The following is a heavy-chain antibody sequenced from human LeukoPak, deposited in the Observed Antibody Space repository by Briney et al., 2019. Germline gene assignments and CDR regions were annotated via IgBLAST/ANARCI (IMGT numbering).Heavy chain of an antibody. CDR3: ARVDLYSSTWRASNWFDP. D-gene: IGHD6-13*01. CDR1: GGSISSGDYY. CDR2: IYYSGSA. Sequence: SETLSLTCTVSGGSISSGDYYWSWIRQLPGKGLEWIGYIYYSGSAYYNPSLKSRVTISVDTPKNQFSLKLSSVTAADTAVYYCARVDLYSSTWRASNWFDPWGQGTLVTVSS. V-gene: IGHV4-30-4*01. J-gene: IGHJ5*02.